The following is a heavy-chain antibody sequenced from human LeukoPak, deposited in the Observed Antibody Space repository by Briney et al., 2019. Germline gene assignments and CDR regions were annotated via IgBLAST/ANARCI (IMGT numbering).Heavy chain of an antibody. D-gene: IGHD1-26*01. CDR1: GGSISSYY. J-gene: IGHJ3*02. CDR2: IYISGST. CDR3: ARDTLSLVGVDAFDS. Sequence: SETLSLTCTVSGGSISSYYWSWFRQTPGKGLEWIGRIYISGSTTYNPSLTSRVTMSVDTSKNNFPLNLSSVPAADTAVYYCARDTLSLVGVDAFDSWVGPTMATDCS. V-gene: IGHV4-4*07.